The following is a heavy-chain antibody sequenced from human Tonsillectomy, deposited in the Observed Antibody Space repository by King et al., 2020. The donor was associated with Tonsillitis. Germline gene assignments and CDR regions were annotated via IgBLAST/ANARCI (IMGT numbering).Heavy chain of an antibody. CDR3: ARLPAYCSGGSCYRYYYYGMDV. Sequence: QLQESGPGLVKPSETLSLTCTVSGGSISSYYWSWIRQPPGEGLEWIGYIYYSGSTNYNPSLKSRVTISVDTSKNQLSLKLSSVTAADTAVYYCARLPAYCSGGSCYRYYYYGMDVWVQGTTVTVSS. D-gene: IGHD2-15*01. CDR1: GGSISSYY. CDR2: IYYSGST. V-gene: IGHV4-59*08. J-gene: IGHJ6*02.